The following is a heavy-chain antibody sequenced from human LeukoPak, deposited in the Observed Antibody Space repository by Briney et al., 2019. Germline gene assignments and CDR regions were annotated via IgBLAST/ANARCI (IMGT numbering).Heavy chain of an antibody. D-gene: IGHD6-13*01. CDR1: GFTVSSNY. Sequence: PGGSLRLSCAASGFTVSSNYMSWVRQAPGKGLEWVSVIYSGGSTYYADSVKGRFTISRDNSKNTLYLQMNSLRAEDTAVYYCAKSIAAGTAYYFDYWGQGTLVTVSS. CDR3: AKSIAAGTAYYFDY. V-gene: IGHV3-66*01. CDR2: IYSGGST. J-gene: IGHJ4*02.